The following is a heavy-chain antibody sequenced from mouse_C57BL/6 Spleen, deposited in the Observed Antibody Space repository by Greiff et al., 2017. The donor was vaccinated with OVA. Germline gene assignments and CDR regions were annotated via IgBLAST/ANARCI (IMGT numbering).Heavy chain of an antibody. D-gene: IGHD1-1*01. CDR3: ARSYYGSSYEGY. CDR2: IHPNSGST. J-gene: IGHJ2*01. V-gene: IGHV1-64*01. Sequence: QVLLQQPGAELVKPGASVQLSCKASGYTFTSYWMHWVKQRPGQGLEWIGMIHPNSGSTNYNEKFKSKATLTVDKSTSTAYMQLSSLTSEDSAVYYCARSYYGSSYEGYWGQGTTLTDTS. CDR1: GYTFTSYW.